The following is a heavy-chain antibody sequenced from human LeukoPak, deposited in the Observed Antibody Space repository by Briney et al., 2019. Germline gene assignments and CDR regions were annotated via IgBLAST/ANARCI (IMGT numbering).Heavy chain of an antibody. D-gene: IGHD6-19*01. V-gene: IGHV3-23*01. CDR2: ISARGGTT. Sequence: GGSLRLSCAASGFTFNSYAMSWVRQAPGKGLEWVPAISARGGTTYYADSVKGRFTISRDNSKNTLYLQMNSLGAEDTAVYYCAKEVAIPVAVDAFERWGQGTLVTVSS. CDR1: GFTFNSYA. CDR3: AKEVAIPVAVDAFER. J-gene: IGHJ3*02.